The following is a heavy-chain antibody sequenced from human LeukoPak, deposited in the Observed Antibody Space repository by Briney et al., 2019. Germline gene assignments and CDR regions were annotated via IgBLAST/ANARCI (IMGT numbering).Heavy chain of an antibody. CDR1: GASVSSYF. J-gene: IGHJ3*02. D-gene: IGHD3-9*01. V-gene: IGHV4-59*02. CDR2: IFYRGTT. Sequence: SETLSLTCTVSGASVSSYFWSWIRQAPGKGLEWIVYIFYRGTTDYSPSLNRRVTLSVDTSKNQFSLQLSSLTAADTAVYYCARGLVIRQDDAFDIWGHGTMVTVSS. CDR3: ARGLVIRQDDAFDI.